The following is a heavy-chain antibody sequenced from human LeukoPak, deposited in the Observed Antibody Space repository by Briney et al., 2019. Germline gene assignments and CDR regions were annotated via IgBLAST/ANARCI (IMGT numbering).Heavy chain of an antibody. Sequence: SETLSLTCVVSGGSIRTSSYYWSWIRQPPGKGLEWIGEINHSGSTNYNPSLKSRVTISVDTSKNQFSLKLSSVTAADTAVYYCARARSNPRIAARPGDYWGQGTLVTVSS. CDR2: INHSGST. CDR1: GGSIRTSSYY. D-gene: IGHD6-6*01. V-gene: IGHV4-34*01. J-gene: IGHJ4*02. CDR3: ARARSNPRIAARPGDY.